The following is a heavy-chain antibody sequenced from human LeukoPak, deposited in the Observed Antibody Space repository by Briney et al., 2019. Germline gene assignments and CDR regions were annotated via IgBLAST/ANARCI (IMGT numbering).Heavy chain of an antibody. Sequence: GGSLRLSCAASGFTFSGPAMHWVRQASGKGLEWVGRIRSKANSYATVYAASVKGRFTISRDDSKNTAYLQMNSLKTEDTAVYYCSTGSSSSGGYWGQGTLVTVSS. CDR3: STGSSSSGGY. J-gene: IGHJ4*02. D-gene: IGHD6-6*01. V-gene: IGHV3-73*01. CDR1: GFTFSGPA. CDR2: IRSKANSYAT.